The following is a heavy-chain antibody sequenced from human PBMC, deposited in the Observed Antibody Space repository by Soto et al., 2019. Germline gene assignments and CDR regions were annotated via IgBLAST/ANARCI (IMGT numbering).Heavy chain of an antibody. CDR2: IIPIFGTA. J-gene: IGHJ3*02. CDR1: GGTFSSYA. D-gene: IGHD6-19*01. V-gene: IGHV1-69*13. CDR3: ARAAGVGEFVGRYSSGWFDDAFDI. Sequence: SVKVSCKASGGTFSSYAISWVRQAPGQGLEWMGGIIPIFGTANYAQKFQGRVTITADESTSTAYMELSSLRSEDTAVYYCARAAGVGEFVGRYSSGWFDDAFDIWGQGTMVTVSS.